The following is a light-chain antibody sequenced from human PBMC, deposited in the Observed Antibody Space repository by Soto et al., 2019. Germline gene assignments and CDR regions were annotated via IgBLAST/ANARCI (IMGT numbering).Light chain of an antibody. V-gene: IGLV2-14*01. Sequence: QSALTQPASVSGSPGQSITISCTGTSSDVGGYNYVSWYQQHPGKAPKLMIYDVSNRPSGVSNRFSGSKSGNTASLTISGLQAEDEADYYCSSYTSSITPGHVVFGGGTKLTVL. CDR3: SSYTSSITPGHVV. J-gene: IGLJ2*01. CDR1: SSDVGGYNY. CDR2: DVS.